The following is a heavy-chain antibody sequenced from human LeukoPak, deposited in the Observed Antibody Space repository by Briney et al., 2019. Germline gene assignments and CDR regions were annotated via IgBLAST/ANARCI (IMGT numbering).Heavy chain of an antibody. Sequence: PSETLSLTCTVAGGPISSYYWSWIRQPPGKGLEWIGYIYYSGSTNYNPSLKGRVTISVDTSKNQFSLKLSSVTAADTAVYFCARHGYSSGSLAWFDPWGQGTQVTVSS. CDR3: ARHGYSSGSLAWFDP. J-gene: IGHJ5*02. CDR1: GGPISSYY. CDR2: IYYSGST. V-gene: IGHV4-59*01. D-gene: IGHD6-19*01.